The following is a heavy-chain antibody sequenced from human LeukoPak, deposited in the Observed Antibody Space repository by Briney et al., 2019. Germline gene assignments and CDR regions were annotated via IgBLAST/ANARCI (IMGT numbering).Heavy chain of an antibody. J-gene: IGHJ4*02. D-gene: IGHD3-16*02. Sequence: GGSLRLSCAASGFTFSSHAMTWVRQAPGKGLEWVSVISGSGDNTDYADSVKGRFTISRDNSRNTVYLQMNSLRAEDTAVYYCTSFRPAVTRDRVFDFWGQGALVTVSS. V-gene: IGHV3-23*01. CDR3: TSFRPAVTRDRVFDF. CDR1: GFTFSSHA. CDR2: ISGSGDNT.